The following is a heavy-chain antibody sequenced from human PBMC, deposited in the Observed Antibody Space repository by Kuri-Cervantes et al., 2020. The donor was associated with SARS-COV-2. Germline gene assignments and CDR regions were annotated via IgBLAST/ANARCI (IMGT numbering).Heavy chain of an antibody. Sequence: GESLKISCAVSGFTFTSHAMHWVRQAPGKGLEWVALISYDGSNKFYADSVKGRFTISRDNSKNTLYLQMNSLRSEDTAVYCCAREGYYDSSGNYAATGMDVWGKRTTVTVSS. CDR1: GFTFTSHA. V-gene: IGHV3-30*03. D-gene: IGHD3-22*01. CDR2: ISYDGSNK. J-gene: IGHJ6*03. CDR3: AREGYYDSSGNYAATGMDV.